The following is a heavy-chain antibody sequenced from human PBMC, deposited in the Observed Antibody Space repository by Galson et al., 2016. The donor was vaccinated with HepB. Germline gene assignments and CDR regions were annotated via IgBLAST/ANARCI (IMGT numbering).Heavy chain of an antibody. J-gene: IGHJ5*02. Sequence: CTVSGDSISISGFYWGWIRQPPGKGLEWIGSIDHSGSTYHNPSLQSRVTISIDTSKNQFSLKVNSVTAADTAVYYCARSGIQYFWFDPWGQGTLVTVSS. CDR2: IDHSGST. V-gene: IGHV4-39*01. CDR3: ARSGIQYFWFDP. CDR1: GDSISISGFY. D-gene: IGHD1-26*01.